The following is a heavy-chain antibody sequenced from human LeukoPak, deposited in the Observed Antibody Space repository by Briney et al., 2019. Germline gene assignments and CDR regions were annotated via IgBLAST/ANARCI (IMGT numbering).Heavy chain of an antibody. CDR3: AKFAVYVDTSMVTAYYFDY. D-gene: IGHD5-18*01. V-gene: IGHV3-15*01. J-gene: IGHJ4*02. CDR2: IKSKTDGGTT. Sequence: PGGSLRLSCAASGFTFSNAWMSWVRQAPGKGLEWVGRIKSKTDGGTTDYAAPVKGRFTISRDNSKNTLFLQMNSLRVEDTAVYYCAKFAVYVDTSMVTAYYFDYWGQGTLVTVPS. CDR1: GFTFSNAW.